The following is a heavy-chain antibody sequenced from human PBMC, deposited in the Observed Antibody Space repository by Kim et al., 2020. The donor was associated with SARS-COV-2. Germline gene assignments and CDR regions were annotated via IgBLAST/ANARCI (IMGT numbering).Heavy chain of an antibody. V-gene: IGHV3-15*01. D-gene: IGHD3-16*02. CDR3: TTDNDYDYVWGSYRYPDR. CDR1: GFTFSNAW. Sequence: GGSLRLSCAASGFTFSNAWMSWVRQAPGKGLEWVGRIKSKTDGGTTDYAAPVKGRFTISRDDSKNTLYLQMNSLKTEDTAVYYCTTDNDYDYVWGSYRYPDRWGQGTLVTVPS. J-gene: IGHJ5*02. CDR2: IKSKTDGGTT.